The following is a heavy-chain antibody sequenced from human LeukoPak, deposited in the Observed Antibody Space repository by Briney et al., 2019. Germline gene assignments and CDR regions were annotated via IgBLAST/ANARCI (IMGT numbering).Heavy chain of an antibody. CDR2: ISYDGSNK. D-gene: IGHD6-13*01. J-gene: IGHJ3*02. V-gene: IGHV3-30*03. CDR3: ARSPYSSSRDAFDI. CDR1: GFTFSNYG. Sequence: GGSLRLSCAASGFTFSNYGIHWVRQAPGKGLEWVAVISYDGSNKYYADSVKGRFTISRDNSKNTLYLQMNSLRAEDTAVYYCARSPYSSSRDAFDIWGQGTMVTVSS.